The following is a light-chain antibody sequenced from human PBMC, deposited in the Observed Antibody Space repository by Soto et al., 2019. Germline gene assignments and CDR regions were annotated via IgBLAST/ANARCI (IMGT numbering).Light chain of an antibody. CDR3: SSYAASNNFYFV. CDR2: EVT. V-gene: IGLV2-8*01. CDR1: SSDVGGYNY. J-gene: IGLJ3*02. Sequence: ALTQPPSASGSPGQPVTISCTGTSSDVGGYNYVSWYQQYPGRAPKLMIYEVTKRPSGVPDRFSGSKSGNTASLTVSGLQAEDEADYYCSSYAASNNFYFVFGGGTQLTVL.